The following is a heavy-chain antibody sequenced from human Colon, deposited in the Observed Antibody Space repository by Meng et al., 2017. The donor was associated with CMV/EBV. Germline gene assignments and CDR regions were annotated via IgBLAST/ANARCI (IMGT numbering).Heavy chain of an antibody. CDR1: GFTFSSYS. J-gene: IGHJ4*02. V-gene: IGHV3-21*01. CDR2: ISSSSSYI. CDR3: AREDYHFGSGSLFDY. Sequence: GGSLRLSCAASGFTFSSYSMNWVRQAPGKGLEWVSSISSSSSYIYYADSVKGRFTISRDNAKNSLYLQMNSLRAEDTAVYYCAREDYHFGSGSLFDYWGQGALVTVSS. D-gene: IGHD3-10*01.